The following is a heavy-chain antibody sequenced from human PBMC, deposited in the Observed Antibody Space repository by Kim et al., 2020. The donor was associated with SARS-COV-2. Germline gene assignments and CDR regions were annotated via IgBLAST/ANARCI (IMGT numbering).Heavy chain of an antibody. CDR3: ASYYGSGSSYFEY. CDR1: GSSISSYY. V-gene: IGHV4-59*01. J-gene: IGHJ4*02. CDR2: IFDSGST. D-gene: IGHD3-10*01. Sequence: SETLSLTCTVSGSSISSYYWSWIRQPPGKGLEWIEYIFDSGSTNYNPSLKSRVTMSVDTSKNQFSLNLSSVTAADTAVYYCASYYGSGSSYFEYWGQGT.